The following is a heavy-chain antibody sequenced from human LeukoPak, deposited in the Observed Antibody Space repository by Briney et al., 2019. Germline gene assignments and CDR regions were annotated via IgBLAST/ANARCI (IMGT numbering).Heavy chain of an antibody. CDR3: ARDGDIVVVPAAESFDY. Sequence: ASVKVSCKASGYTFTSYAMHWVRQAPGQRLEWVGWIKAVSGDTKYAQKLQGRVTMTTDTSTSTAYMELRSLRSDDTAVYYCARDGDIVVVPAAESFDYWGQGTLVTVSS. D-gene: IGHD2-2*01. CDR2: IKAVSGDT. CDR1: GYTFTSYA. V-gene: IGHV1-3*01. J-gene: IGHJ4*02.